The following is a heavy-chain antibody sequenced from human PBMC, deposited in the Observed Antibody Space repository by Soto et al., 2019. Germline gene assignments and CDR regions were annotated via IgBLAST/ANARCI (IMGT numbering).Heavy chain of an antibody. CDR2: IWYDGSNK. CDR1: GFTFSSYG. CDR3: ARGVHYDILTGYYY. D-gene: IGHD3-9*01. Sequence: GGSLRLSCAASGFTFSSYGMHWVRQAPGKGLEWVAVIWYDGSNKYYADSVKGRFTISRDNSKNTLYLQMNSLRAEDTAVYYCARGVHYDILTGYYYWGQGTLVTVSS. V-gene: IGHV3-33*01. J-gene: IGHJ4*02.